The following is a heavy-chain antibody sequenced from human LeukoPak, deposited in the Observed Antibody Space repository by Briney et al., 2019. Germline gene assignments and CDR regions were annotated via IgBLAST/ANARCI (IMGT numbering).Heavy chain of an antibody. D-gene: IGHD3-22*01. CDR3: ARPSSYYYDSSGTSFDY. CDR2: IIPIFGTA. CDR1: GGTFSSYA. V-gene: IGHV1-69*05. Sequence: ASVKVSCKASGGTFSSYATSWVRQAPGQGLEWMGRIIPIFGTANYAQKFQGRVTITTDESTSTAYMELSSLRSEHTAVYYCARPSSYYYDSSGTSFDYWGQGTLVTVSS. J-gene: IGHJ4*02.